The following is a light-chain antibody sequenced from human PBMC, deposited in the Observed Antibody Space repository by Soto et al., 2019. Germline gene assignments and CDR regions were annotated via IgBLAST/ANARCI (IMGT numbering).Light chain of an antibody. J-gene: IGKJ2*01. CDR2: KAS. CDR3: QQYNSYSPT. CDR1: QSISSW. Sequence: DIQMTQSPSTLSASVGDGVTITCRASQSISSWLAWYQQKPGKAPKLLIYKASSLESGVPSRFSGSGSGTEFTLTISSLHPDDFATYYCQQYNSYSPTFGQGTKLEIK. V-gene: IGKV1-5*03.